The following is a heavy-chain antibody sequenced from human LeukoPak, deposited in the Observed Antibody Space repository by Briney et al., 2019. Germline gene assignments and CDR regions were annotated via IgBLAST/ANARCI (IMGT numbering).Heavy chain of an antibody. V-gene: IGHV4-61*02. CDR2: IYTSGST. J-gene: IGHJ4*02. D-gene: IGHD1-26*01. Sequence: PSQTLSLTCTVSGGSISSGSYYWSWIRQPAGKGLEWIGRIYTSGSTNYNPSLKSRVTISVDTSKSQFSLKLSSVTAADTAVYYCARHRGGSYEPFDYWGQGTLVTVSS. CDR1: GGSISSGSYY. CDR3: ARHRGGSYEPFDY.